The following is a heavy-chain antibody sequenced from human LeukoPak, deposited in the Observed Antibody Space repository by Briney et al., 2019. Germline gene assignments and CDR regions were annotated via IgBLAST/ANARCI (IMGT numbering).Heavy chain of an antibody. CDR2: TTSKTDGGKT. CDR1: GFPLSNAW. CDR3: TIGPLDY. V-gene: IGHV3-15*01. J-gene: IGHJ4*02. Sequence: PGGSLRLSCAASGFPLSNAWMSWVRQAPGKGLEWVGRTTSKTDGGKTDYAAPAKGRFTISRDDSKNNLYLQMNSLKTEDTAVYYCTIGPLDYWGQGALVTVSS.